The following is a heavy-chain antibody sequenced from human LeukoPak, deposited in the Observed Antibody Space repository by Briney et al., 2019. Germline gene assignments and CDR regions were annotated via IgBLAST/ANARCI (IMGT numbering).Heavy chain of an antibody. CDR3: ARVDCSGGSCYSRPYNY. CDR1: GGTFSSYA. J-gene: IGHJ4*02. V-gene: IGHV1-46*01. D-gene: IGHD2-15*01. CDR2: INPSGGST. Sequence: ASVKVSCKASGGTFSSYAISWVRQAPGQGLEWMGIINPSGGSTSYAQKFQGRVTMTRDTSTSTVYMELSSLRSEDTAVYYCARVDCSGGSCYSRPYNYWGQGTLVTVSS.